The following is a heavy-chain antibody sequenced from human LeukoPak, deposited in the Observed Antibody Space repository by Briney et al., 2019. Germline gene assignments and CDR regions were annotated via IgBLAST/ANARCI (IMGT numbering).Heavy chain of an antibody. V-gene: IGHV1-8*01. CDR1: GYTFTSND. CDR2: MNPNSGNT. Sequence: ASVKVSCKASGYTFTSNDINWVRQAAGQGLEWMGWMNPNSGNTGYAQKFQGRVTMTRNTAISTAYMELSSLTSEDTAVYYCARDIWFGEGTFDYWGQGTLVTVSS. J-gene: IGHJ4*02. CDR3: ARDIWFGEGTFDY. D-gene: IGHD3-10*01.